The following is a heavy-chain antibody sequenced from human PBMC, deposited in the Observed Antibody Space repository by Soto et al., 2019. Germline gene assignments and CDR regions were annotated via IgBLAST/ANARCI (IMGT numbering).Heavy chain of an antibody. V-gene: IGHV4-59*01. CDR2: IYYSGST. Sequence: SETLSLPCTVSWGSIHSYYWSWIRQPPGKGLEWIGYIYYSGSTNYNPSLKSRVTISVDTSKNQFSLKLSSVTAADTAVYYCARDNGYSYGYTLDHWGQGTLVTVS. D-gene: IGHD5-18*01. CDR1: WGSIHSYY. J-gene: IGHJ4*02. CDR3: ARDNGYSYGYTLDH.